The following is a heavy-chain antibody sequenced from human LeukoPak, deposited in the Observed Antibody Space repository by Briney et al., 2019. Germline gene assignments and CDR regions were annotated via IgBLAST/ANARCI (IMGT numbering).Heavy chain of an antibody. V-gene: IGHV6-1*01. Sequence: SQTLSLTCAISGDSVSTNSGTWNWIRQSPSRGLEWLGRTYYRSKWYNDYAVSVKSRITINPDTSKNQFSLRLNSVTPEDTAVYYCTREDYGGKSGTYFDYWGQGMLVTVSS. D-gene: IGHD4-23*01. CDR2: TYYRSKWYN. CDR1: GDSVSTNSGT. J-gene: IGHJ4*02. CDR3: TREDYGGKSGTYFDY.